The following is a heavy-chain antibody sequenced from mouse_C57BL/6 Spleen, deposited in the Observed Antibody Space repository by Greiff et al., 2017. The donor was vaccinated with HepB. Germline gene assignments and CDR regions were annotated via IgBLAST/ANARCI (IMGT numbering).Heavy chain of an antibody. V-gene: IGHV1-19*01. CDR3: AKGGTTEVFDY. CDR1: GYTFTDYY. J-gene: IGHJ2*01. Sequence: EVQLQQSGPVLVKPGASVKMSCKASGYTFTDYYMNWVKQSHGKSLEWIGVINPYNGGTIYNQKFKGKATLTVDKSSITAYMELNSLTSVDSAVYYCAKGGTTEVFDYWGQGTTLTVSS. D-gene: IGHD1-1*01. CDR2: INPYNGGT.